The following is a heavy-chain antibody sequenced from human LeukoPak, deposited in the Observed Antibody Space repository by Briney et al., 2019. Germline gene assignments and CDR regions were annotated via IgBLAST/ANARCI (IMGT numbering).Heavy chain of an antibody. CDR3: ARETTTGDYFDY. D-gene: IGHD1-26*01. CDR1: GYTFTSYD. Sequence: GASVKVSCKAFGYTFTSYDINWVRQATGQGLEWMGWMNPNSGNTGYAQKFQGRVTMTRNTSISTAYMELSSLRSEDTAVYYCARETTTGDYFDYWGQGTLVTVSS. V-gene: IGHV1-8*01. J-gene: IGHJ4*02. CDR2: MNPNSGNT.